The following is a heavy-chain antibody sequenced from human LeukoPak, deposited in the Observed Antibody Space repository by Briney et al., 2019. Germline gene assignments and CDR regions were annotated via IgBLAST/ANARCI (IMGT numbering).Heavy chain of an antibody. CDR3: ARVYSYGSYYFDY. CDR1: GGSISSGGYY. D-gene: IGHD5-18*01. CDR2: IYYSGST. V-gene: IGHV4-31*03. Sequence: SETLSLTCTVSGGSISSGGYYWSWIRQHPGKGLEWIGNIYYSGSTYYNPSLKSRVTISVDTSKNQFSLKLSSVTAADTAVYYCARVYSYGSYYFDYWGQGTLVTVSS. J-gene: IGHJ4*02.